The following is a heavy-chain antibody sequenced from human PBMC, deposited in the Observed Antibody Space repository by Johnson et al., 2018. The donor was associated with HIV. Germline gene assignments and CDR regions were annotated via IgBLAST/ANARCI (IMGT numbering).Heavy chain of an antibody. CDR1: GFTFTTYA. J-gene: IGHJ3*01. CDR3: AKDQWSSSWTNDAFDF. V-gene: IGHV3-23*04. CDR2: ISGSGGST. Sequence: VQLVESGGGLVQPGGSLRLSCAASGFTFTTYAMSWVRQAPGKGLEWVSAISGSGGSTYYADSVKDRFTISRDNSKNTLYLQMNSLRAEDTAVYYCAKDQWSSSWTNDAFDFWGQGTMVTVSS. D-gene: IGHD6-13*01.